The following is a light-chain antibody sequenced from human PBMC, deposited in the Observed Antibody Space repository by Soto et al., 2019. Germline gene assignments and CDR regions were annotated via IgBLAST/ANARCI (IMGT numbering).Light chain of an antibody. CDR3: RSYASSSLYV. J-gene: IGLJ1*01. CDR1: SSDVGGYDY. Sequence: QSVLTQPASVSGSPGQSITISCTGTSSDVGGYDYVSWYQHHPGKAPKLMIYDVSNRPSGVSNRFSGSKSGNTASLTISGLQAEDEADYYCRSYASSSLYVFGTGTKVTVL. CDR2: DVS. V-gene: IGLV2-14*03.